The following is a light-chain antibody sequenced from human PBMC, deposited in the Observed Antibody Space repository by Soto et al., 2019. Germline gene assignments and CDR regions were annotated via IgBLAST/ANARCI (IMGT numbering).Light chain of an antibody. Sequence: QSALTQPLSVSGSPGQSVTISCTGTSSDVGIYNYVSWYQHHPGKAPKLIIYDVIKRPSGVPDRFSGSKSGITASLTISGLQADYEADDYCCSYAAASTWVFGGGTKLTVL. CDR3: CSYAAASTWV. CDR2: DVI. V-gene: IGLV2-11*01. J-gene: IGLJ3*02. CDR1: SSDVGIYNY.